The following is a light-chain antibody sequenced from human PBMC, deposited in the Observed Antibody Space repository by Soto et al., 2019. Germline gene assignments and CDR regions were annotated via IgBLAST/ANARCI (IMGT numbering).Light chain of an antibody. Sequence: QLVLTQPASVSGSPGQSITISCTGTSSDVGGYNYVSWYQQHPGKAPKLMIYDVTNRPSGVSNRFSGSKSGNTAYLTISGLQAEDEGDYYCSSYTSSSTVGVFGGGTKLTVL. CDR3: SSYTSSSTVGV. V-gene: IGLV2-14*01. J-gene: IGLJ2*01. CDR2: DVT. CDR1: SSDVGGYNY.